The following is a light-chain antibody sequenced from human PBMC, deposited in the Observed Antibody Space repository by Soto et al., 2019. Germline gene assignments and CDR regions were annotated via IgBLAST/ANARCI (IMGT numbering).Light chain of an antibody. J-gene: IGKJ5*01. V-gene: IGKV1-33*01. CDR3: QQYDNLVN. CDR2: DAS. CDR1: QDISNY. Sequence: DIQMTQSPSSLSASVGDRVTITCQASQDISNYLNWYQQKPGKAPKLLIYDASNLETGVPSRFSGSGSGTDFTFTISSLQPEDIATYYWQQYDNLVNFGKGTRLEIK.